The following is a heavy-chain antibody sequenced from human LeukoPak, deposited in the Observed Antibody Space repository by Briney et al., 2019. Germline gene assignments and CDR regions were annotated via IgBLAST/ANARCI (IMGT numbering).Heavy chain of an antibody. CDR1: GYTLTGYY. Sequence: GASVKVSCKASGYTLTGYYMHWVRQAPGQGLEWMGWINPNSGGTNYAQKFQGRVTMTRDTSISTAYMELSRLRSDDTAVYYCARVSLGNYYYYYMDVWSKGTTVTVSS. CDR3: ARVSLGNYYYYYMDV. CDR2: INPNSGGT. V-gene: IGHV1-2*02. J-gene: IGHJ6*03. D-gene: IGHD5/OR15-5a*01.